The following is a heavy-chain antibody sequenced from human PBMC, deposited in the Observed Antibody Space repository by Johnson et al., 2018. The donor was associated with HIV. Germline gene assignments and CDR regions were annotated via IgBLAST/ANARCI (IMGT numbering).Heavy chain of an antibody. D-gene: IGHD3-3*01. Sequence: VQLVESGGGLVQPGGSLRLSCAASGFTFSTYWMHWVRQTPGKGLVWVSRISSDGSSTTYAVSVRGRFTISRDNAKNTLYLEMKSLRAEDTAVYYCARGYDFWSGYYTEAFDIWGQGTMVTVSS. J-gene: IGHJ3*02. V-gene: IGHV3-74*02. CDR3: ARGYDFWSGYYTEAFDI. CDR1: GFTFSTYW. CDR2: ISSDGSST.